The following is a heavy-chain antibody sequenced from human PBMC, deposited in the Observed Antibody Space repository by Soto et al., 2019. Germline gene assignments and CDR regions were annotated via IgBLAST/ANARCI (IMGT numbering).Heavy chain of an antibody. V-gene: IGHV1-69*13. CDR2: IIPIFGTA. CDR1: GGTFSSYA. J-gene: IGHJ4*02. D-gene: IGHD6-19*01. CDR3: ARGRRLVPRIDY. Sequence: GASVKVSCKASGGTFSSYAISWVRQAPGQGLEWMGGIIPIFGTANYAQKFQGRVTITADESTSTAYMELSSLRSEDTAVYYCARGRRLVPRIDYWGQGTLVTVSS.